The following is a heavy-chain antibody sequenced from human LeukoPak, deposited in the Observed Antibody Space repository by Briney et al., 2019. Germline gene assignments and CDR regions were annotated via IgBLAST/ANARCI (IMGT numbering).Heavy chain of an antibody. CDR2: ISTGSRYT. J-gene: IGHJ6*02. Sequence: KPGGSLRLSCEASGFTFSAFYMSWVRQAPGEGLEWLAYISTGSRYTLYGDSVKGRFTVSRDDAQNSVFLQMNSLRADDSAVYYCARDRAGSGSYYNNAHGLDVWGQGTTVSVSS. V-gene: IGHV3-11*05. CDR3: ARDRAGSGSYYNNAHGLDV. CDR1: GFTFSAFY. D-gene: IGHD3-10*01.